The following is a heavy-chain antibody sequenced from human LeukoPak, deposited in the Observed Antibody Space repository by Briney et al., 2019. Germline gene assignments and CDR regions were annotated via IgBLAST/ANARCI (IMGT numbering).Heavy chain of an antibody. Sequence: SVKVSCKASGGTFSSYAISWVRQAPGQGLEWIGGIIPIFGTANYARKFQGRVTITTDESTSTAYMELSSLRSEDTAVYYCASSNYDLWSGYYGSWFDPWGQGTLVTVSS. J-gene: IGHJ5*02. CDR3: ASSNYDLWSGYYGSWFDP. D-gene: IGHD3-3*01. CDR2: IIPIFGTA. CDR1: GGTFSSYA. V-gene: IGHV1-69*05.